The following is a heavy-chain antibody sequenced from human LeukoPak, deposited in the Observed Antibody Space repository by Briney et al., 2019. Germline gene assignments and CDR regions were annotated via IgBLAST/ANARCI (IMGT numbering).Heavy chain of an antibody. CDR3: ARDLWEGSNSWIPY. V-gene: IGHV1-69*05. D-gene: IGHD6-13*01. J-gene: IGHJ4*02. Sequence: GASVKVSCKASGGTFSSYAISWVRQAPGQGLEWMGGIIPIFGTANYAQKFQGRVTITTDESTSTAYMELSSLRSEDTAVYYCARDLWEGSNSWIPYWGQGTLVTVSS. CDR2: IIPIFGTA. CDR1: GGTFSSYA.